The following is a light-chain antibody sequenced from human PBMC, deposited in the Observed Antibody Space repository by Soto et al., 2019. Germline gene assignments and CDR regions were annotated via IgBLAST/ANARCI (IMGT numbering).Light chain of an antibody. CDR1: ISDIGGYDY. CDR2: EVN. J-gene: IGLJ1*01. Sequence: QSVLTQPPSASGSPGQSVAISCTGTISDIGGYDYVSWYQQHPGKAPKLMIYEVNKRPSGVPDRFSGSKSGNTASLTVSGLQAEDEADYYCSSHGGNSPYVFGTGTKVTVL. V-gene: IGLV2-8*01. CDR3: SSHGGNSPYV.